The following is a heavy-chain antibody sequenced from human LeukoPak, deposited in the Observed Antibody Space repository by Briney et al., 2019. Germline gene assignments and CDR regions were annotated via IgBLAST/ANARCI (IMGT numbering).Heavy chain of an antibody. V-gene: IGHV4-4*07. D-gene: IGHD2-15*01. CDR3: AREIYCSGGSCYSADYYYYMDV. J-gene: IGHJ6*03. CDR1: GGSISSYY. Sequence: SETLSLTCTVSGGSISSYYWSWIRQPAGKGLEWIGRIYTSGSTNYNPSLKSRVTMSVDTSKNQFSLKLSSVTAADTAVYYCAREIYCSGGSCYSADYYYYMDVWGKGTTVTISS. CDR2: IYTSGST.